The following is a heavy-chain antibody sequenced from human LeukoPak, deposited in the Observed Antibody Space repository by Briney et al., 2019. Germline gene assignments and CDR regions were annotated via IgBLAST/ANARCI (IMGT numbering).Heavy chain of an antibody. J-gene: IGHJ5*02. V-gene: IGHV3-23*01. CDR1: GLTFRNYA. CDR3: AKGGHYSFFDP. Sequence: GGSLTLSCAVSGLTFRNYAMSWVSQDPGKGREWLSNVRGKGDERVYADSVKGRFTLSRDNSKHTLNLQMHSLRAEDTAVYYCAKGGHYSFFDPWGQGILVTVSS. CDR2: VRGKGDER. D-gene: IGHD3-10*01.